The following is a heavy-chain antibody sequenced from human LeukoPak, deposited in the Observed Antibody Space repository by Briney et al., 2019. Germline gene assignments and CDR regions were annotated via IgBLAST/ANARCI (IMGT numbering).Heavy chain of an antibody. Sequence: PSETLSLTCAVYGGSFSGYYWSWIRQPPGKGLEWIGEINHSGSTNYNPSLKSRVTISVDTSKNQFSLKLSSVTAADTALYYCARGPYCSSTSCYTNWFDPWRQGTLVTVFS. J-gene: IGHJ5*02. D-gene: IGHD2-2*02. V-gene: IGHV4-34*01. CDR1: GGSFSGYY. CDR2: INHSGST. CDR3: ARGPYCSSTSCYTNWFDP.